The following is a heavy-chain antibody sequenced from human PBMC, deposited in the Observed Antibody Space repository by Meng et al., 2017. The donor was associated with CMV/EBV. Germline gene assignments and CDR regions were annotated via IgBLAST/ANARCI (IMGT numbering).Heavy chain of an antibody. D-gene: IGHD1-26*01. J-gene: IGHJ5*02. CDR1: GGTFSSYA. V-gene: IGHV1-69*10. CDR2: IIPILGIA. Sequence: SCEASGGTFSSYAISWVRQAPGQELEWMGGIIPILGIANYAQKFQGRVTITADKSTSTAYMELSSLRSEDTAVYYCAGESGSYSFDPWGQGTLVTVSS. CDR3: AGESGSYSFDP.